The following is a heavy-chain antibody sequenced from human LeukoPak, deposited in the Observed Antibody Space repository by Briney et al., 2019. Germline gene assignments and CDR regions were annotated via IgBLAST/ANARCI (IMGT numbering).Heavy chain of an antibody. D-gene: IGHD6-13*01. CDR1: GFTVSSNY. V-gene: IGHV3-66*01. CDR2: IYSGGST. Sequence: PGGSLRLSCAASGFTVSSNYMSWVRQAPGKGLEWVSVIYSGGSTYYADSVKGRFTISRDNSKNTLYLQMNSLRAEDTAVYYCAREDGYSSSWYGADYYGMDVWGQGTTVTVSS. J-gene: IGHJ6*02. CDR3: AREDGYSSSWYGADYYGMDV.